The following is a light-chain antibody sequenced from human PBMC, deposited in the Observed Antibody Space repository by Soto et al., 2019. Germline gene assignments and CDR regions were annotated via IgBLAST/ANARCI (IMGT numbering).Light chain of an antibody. Sequence: DIVLTQSPDSLAVSLGERATINCRSSQTILYSSDNNNYLAWYQQKPGQPPKLLVYWASNRAFGVPDRFSGSGSGTHFTLTILSLQAEDVAVYWCQQYYGTPYTFGQGTRLEIK. V-gene: IGKV4-1*01. CDR3: QQYYGTPYT. CDR1: QTILYSSDNNNY. J-gene: IGKJ2*01. CDR2: WAS.